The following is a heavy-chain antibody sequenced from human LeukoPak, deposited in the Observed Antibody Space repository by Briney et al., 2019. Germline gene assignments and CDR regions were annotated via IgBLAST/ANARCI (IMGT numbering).Heavy chain of an antibody. CDR2: INSDGSST. D-gene: IGHD3-22*01. J-gene: IGHJ4*02. CDR3: AKQKITTRTFDY. CDR1: GFTFSSYW. V-gene: IGHV3-74*01. Sequence: GGSLRLSCAASGFTFSSYWMHWVRQAPGKGLVWVSRINSDGSSTSYADSVKGRFTISRDNSKNTLYLQMNSLSAEDTAVYYCAKQKITTRTFDYWGQGTLVTVSS.